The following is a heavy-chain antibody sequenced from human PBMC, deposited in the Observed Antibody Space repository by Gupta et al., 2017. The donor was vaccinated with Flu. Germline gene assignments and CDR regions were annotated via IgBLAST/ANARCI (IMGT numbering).Heavy chain of an antibody. D-gene: IGHD3-22*01. Sequence: QVQLVESGGGLVKPGGSLRLSCAASGFTLSAYYMRWLRQAPGKGLEWVSYISSSGSTIYYADSVKGRFTISRDNAKNSLYLQMNSLRAEDTAVYYCAREIYSSGYPYYFDYWGQGTLVTVSS. J-gene: IGHJ4*02. CDR3: AREIYSSGYPYYFDY. CDR2: ISSSGSTI. CDR1: GFTLSAYY. V-gene: IGHV3-11*01.